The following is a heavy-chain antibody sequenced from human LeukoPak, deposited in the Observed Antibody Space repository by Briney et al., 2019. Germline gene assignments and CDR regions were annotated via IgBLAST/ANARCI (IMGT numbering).Heavy chain of an antibody. CDR1: GYTFTSYG. Sequence: GASVKVSCKASGYTFTSYGISWVRQAPGQGLEWMGWISAYNGNTNYAKKLQGRDTMTTDTSTSTAYMELRSMRSDDTAVYYCARADSRWIQLDAFDIWGQGTMVTVSS. V-gene: IGHV1-18*01. J-gene: IGHJ3*02. CDR2: ISAYNGNT. D-gene: IGHD5-18*01. CDR3: ARADSRWIQLDAFDI.